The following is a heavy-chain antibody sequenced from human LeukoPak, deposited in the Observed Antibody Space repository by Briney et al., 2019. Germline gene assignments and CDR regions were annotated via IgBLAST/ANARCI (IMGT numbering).Heavy chain of an antibody. CDR1: GYTLTELS. J-gene: IGHJ3*02. V-gene: IGHV1-24*01. D-gene: IGHD1-26*01. CDR2: FDPEDGET. Sequence: ASVKVSCKVSGYTLTELSMHWVRQAPGKGLEWMGGFDPEDGETIYAQKFQGRVTMTEDTSTDTAYMELSSLRSEDTAVYYCARTAGIVGAQGDFDIWGQGTMVTVSS. CDR3: ARTAGIVGAQGDFDI.